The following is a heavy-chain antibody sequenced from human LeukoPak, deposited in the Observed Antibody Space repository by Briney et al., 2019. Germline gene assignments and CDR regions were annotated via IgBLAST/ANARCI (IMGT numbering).Heavy chain of an antibody. CDR1: GDSVSSNSAS. J-gene: IGHJ4*02. CDR2: TYYRSKWYN. V-gene: IGHV6-1*01. CDR3: ARYSSGWYDPFDYFDY. Sequence: SQTLSLTCAISGDSVSSNSASWNWIRQSPSRGLEWLGRTYYRSKWYNDYAVSVKSRITINPATSKNQFSLQLNSVTPEDTAVYYCARYSSGWYDPFDYFDYWGQGTLVTVSS. D-gene: IGHD6-19*01.